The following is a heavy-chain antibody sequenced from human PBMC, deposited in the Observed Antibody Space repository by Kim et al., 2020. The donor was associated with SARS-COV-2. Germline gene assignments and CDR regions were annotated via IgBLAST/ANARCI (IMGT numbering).Heavy chain of an antibody. D-gene: IGHD7-27*01. J-gene: IGHJ4*02. CDR1: SFTFGHFA. V-gene: IGHV3-23*01. Sequence: GGSLRLSCAASSFTFGHFAMNWVRQAPGKGLEWISSISDSGDSTYYADSVKGRFTISRDNSNNTLFLQMNSLRADDTAMYYCAKDLNLGFDSWGQGTLVT. CDR2: ISDSGDST. CDR3: AKDLNLGFDS.